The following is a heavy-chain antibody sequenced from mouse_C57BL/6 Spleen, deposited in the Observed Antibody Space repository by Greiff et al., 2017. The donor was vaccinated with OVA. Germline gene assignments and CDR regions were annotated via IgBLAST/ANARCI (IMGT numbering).Heavy chain of an antibody. J-gene: IGHJ2*01. CDR1: GFNIQDDY. CDR3: TTGNYVSFDY. CDR2: IDPENGDT. V-gene: IGHV14-4*01. D-gene: IGHD2-1*01. Sequence: VQLQQSGAELVRPGASVELSCTASGFNIQDDYMPWVKQRPEQGLEWIGGIDPENGDTEYASKFQGKATITADTSSNTAYLQLSSLTSEDTAVYYCTTGNYVSFDYWGQGTTLTVSS.